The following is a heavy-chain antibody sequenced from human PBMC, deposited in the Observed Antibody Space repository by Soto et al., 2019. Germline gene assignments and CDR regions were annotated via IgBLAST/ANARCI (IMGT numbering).Heavy chain of an antibody. Sequence: PSETLSLTCAVYGGSFSGYYWSWIRQPPGKGLEWIGEIDHSGSTNYNPSLKSRVTISVDTSKNQFSLKLSSVTAADTAVYYCARRHIVVVPRYFDLWGRGTLVTVSS. CDR1: GGSFSGYY. CDR3: ARRHIVVVPRYFDL. D-gene: IGHD2-21*01. J-gene: IGHJ2*01. CDR2: IDHSGST. V-gene: IGHV4-34*01.